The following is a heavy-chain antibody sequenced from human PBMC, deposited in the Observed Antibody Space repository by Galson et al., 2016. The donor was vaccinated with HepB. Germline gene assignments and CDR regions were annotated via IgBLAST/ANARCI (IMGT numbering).Heavy chain of an antibody. Sequence: SLRLSCAASGFTFSTYGMDWVRQAPGKGLEWVAVISFDGSYKYYADSVKGRFTISRDNSKNTLYLQMNSLRAEDTAVYSCAKDAGVIWGGGYFDNWGQGTLVTVSS. V-gene: IGHV3-30*18. CDR3: AKDAGVIWGGGYFDN. J-gene: IGHJ4*02. D-gene: IGHD3-3*01. CDR2: ISFDGSYK. CDR1: GFTFSTYG.